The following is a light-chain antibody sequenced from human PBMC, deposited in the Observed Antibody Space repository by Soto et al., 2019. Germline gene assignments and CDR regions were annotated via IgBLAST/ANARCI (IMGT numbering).Light chain of an antibody. CDR2: KNS. CDR1: TLPRQY. CDR3: QSADSSGAYV. V-gene: IGLV3-25*02. J-gene: IGLJ1*01. Sequence: SSERTQPPSVSVSPGQTARITCSGDTLPRQYPYWYQQKPGQAPVLIINKNSERPSGIPERFSGSTSGTTVTLTISGVQAEDEADYYCQSADSSGAYVFGTGTKVTVL.